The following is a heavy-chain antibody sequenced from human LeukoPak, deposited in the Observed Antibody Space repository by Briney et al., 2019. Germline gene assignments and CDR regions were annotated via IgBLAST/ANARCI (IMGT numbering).Heavy chain of an antibody. J-gene: IGHJ6*02. V-gene: IGHV4-39*01. CDR3: ARALPPSGDYGMDV. D-gene: IGHD3-10*01. Sequence: SETLSLTFTVSGGSIGISGYYWGWIRQPPGKGLEWIGSISFSGYTYYNPSLKSRVTISLDTPKNQFSLKLSSVTAADTAVYYCARALPPSGDYGMDVWGQGTTVTVSS. CDR1: GGSIGISGYY. CDR2: ISFSGYT.